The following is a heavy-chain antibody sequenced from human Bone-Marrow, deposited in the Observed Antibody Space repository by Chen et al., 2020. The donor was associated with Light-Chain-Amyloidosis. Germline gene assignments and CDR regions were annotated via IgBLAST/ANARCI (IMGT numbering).Heavy chain of an antibody. CDR2: ISGDGGST. Sequence: EVQLVESGGGVVQPGGSLRLSCAASGFTFDEAAMHWVRQAPGKGLEWVSLISGDGGSTYYADSVKGRFTISRDNSKNSLYLQMNSLRTEDTALYYCAKDIFATYDPWGQGTLVTVSS. V-gene: IGHV3-43*02. D-gene: IGHD1-26*01. CDR1: GFTFDEAA. J-gene: IGHJ5*02. CDR3: AKDIFATYDP.